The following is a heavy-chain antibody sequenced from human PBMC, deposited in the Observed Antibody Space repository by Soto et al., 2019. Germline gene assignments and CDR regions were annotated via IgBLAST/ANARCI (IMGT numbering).Heavy chain of an antibody. Sequence: SETLSLTCSVYGGSFSGYYWSWIRQPPGKGLEWIGEINHSGSTNYNPSLKSRVTISVDTSKNQFSLKLSSVTAADTAVYYGARGGVATILADWGQGTLVTVSS. V-gene: IGHV4-34*01. J-gene: IGHJ4*02. CDR3: ARGGVATILAD. D-gene: IGHD5-12*01. CDR2: INHSGST. CDR1: GGSFSGYY.